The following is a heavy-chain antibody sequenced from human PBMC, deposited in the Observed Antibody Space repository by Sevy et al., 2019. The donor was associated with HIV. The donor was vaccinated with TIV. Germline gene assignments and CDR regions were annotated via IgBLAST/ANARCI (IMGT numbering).Heavy chain of an antibody. CDR3: ARDYS. J-gene: IGHJ4*02. CDR1: GFIFNSYW. Sequence: GGSLRLSCGASGFIFNSYWMTWVRQAPGKGLEWVATIKQDGSEKYYVDSVKCRFTISSDNVKNSVHLQMSSLRVEDTAMYYCARDYSWGQGTQVTVSS. V-gene: IGHV3-7*01. CDR2: IKQDGSEK.